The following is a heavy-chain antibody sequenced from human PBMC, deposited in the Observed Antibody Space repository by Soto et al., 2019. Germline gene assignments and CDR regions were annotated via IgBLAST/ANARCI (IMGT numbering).Heavy chain of an antibody. D-gene: IGHD1-7*01. V-gene: IGHV3-9*01. CDR2: ISWNSDNI. Sequence: EVQLVESGGGLVQPGRSLRLSCAGSGFTFDAHAMHWVRQAPGKGLEWVSTISWNSDNIHYADSVKGRFTISRDNAKNSLYLQLISLRAEDTALYYCARCGTTSSFSDIRCWGQGTLVTVSS. CDR1: GFTFDAHA. J-gene: IGHJ4*02. CDR3: ARCGTTSSFSDIRC.